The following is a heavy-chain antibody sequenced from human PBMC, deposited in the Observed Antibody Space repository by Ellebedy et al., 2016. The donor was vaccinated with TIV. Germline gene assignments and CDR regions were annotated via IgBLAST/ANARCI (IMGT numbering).Heavy chain of an antibody. CDR1: GGSISSSNW. J-gene: IGHJ4*02. CDR2: IYHSGST. Sequence: MPSETLSLTCAVSGGSISSSNWWSWVRQPPGKGLEWVGEIYHSGSTNYNPSLKSRVTISVDKSKNQFSLKLSSVTAADTAVYYCARDWGGYSSGWNYWGQGTLVTVSS. CDR3: ARDWGGYSSGWNY. D-gene: IGHD6-19*01. V-gene: IGHV4-4*02.